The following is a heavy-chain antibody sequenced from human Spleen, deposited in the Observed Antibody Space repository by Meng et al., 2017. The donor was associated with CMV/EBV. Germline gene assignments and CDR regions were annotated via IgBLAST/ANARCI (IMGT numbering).Heavy chain of an antibody. CDR1: GDDFTNYW. D-gene: IGHD3-22*01. J-gene: IGHJ4*02. Sequence: GESLKISCKGSGDDFTNYWIAWVRQKPGKGLEWMGIIYPADSDTRYSPSFQGQVTISADKSISTAYLQWSSLKASDTAMYYCARHGDSSGYTGMDYWGQGTLVTVSS. CDR2: IYPADSDT. CDR3: ARHGDSSGYTGMDY. V-gene: IGHV5-51*01.